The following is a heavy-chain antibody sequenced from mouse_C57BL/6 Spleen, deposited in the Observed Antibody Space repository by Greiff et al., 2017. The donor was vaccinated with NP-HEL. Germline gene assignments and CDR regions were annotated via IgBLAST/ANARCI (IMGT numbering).Heavy chain of an antibody. Sequence: EVQLVESGGGLVKPGGSLKLSCAASGFTFSDYGMHWVRQAPEKGLEWVAYISSGSSTIYYEDTVKGRFTISRDNAKNTLFLQMTSLRSEDTAMYYCSRSVTGVGYYFDYWGQGTTLTVSS. CDR2: ISSGSSTI. D-gene: IGHD4-1*01. J-gene: IGHJ2*01. CDR3: SRSVTGVGYYFDY. CDR1: GFTFSDYG. V-gene: IGHV5-17*01.